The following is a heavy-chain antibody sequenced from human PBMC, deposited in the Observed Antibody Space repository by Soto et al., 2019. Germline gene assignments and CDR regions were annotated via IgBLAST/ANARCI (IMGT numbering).Heavy chain of an antibody. J-gene: IGHJ4*02. V-gene: IGHV3-23*01. Sequence: EVHLLESGGTLKQPGGSLRLSCAASGFDFSAYAMTWVRQAPGKGLEWVSSIIHTGGATYYASSVKGRFTISRDNSKNILYLQMNSLGADDTAMYYCAKDWPGTSSVTSDYWGQGTLVTVSS. CDR2: IIHTGGAT. CDR1: GFDFSAYA. CDR3: AKDWPGTSSVTSDY. D-gene: IGHD4-17*01.